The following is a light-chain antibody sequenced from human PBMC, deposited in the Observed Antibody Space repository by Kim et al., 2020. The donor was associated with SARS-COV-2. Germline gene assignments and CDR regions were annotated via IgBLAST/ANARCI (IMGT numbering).Light chain of an antibody. CDR3: QQRSNWPRT. Sequence: EIVLTQSPDTLSLSPGERATLSCRASQSVGRYLAWYQQKPGQAPRLLIYDASNRATGIPARFSGSGSGTDFTLTISSLEPEDFAVYYCQQRSNWPRTFGHGTKVDIK. V-gene: IGKV3-11*01. J-gene: IGKJ1*01. CDR1: QSVGRY. CDR2: DAS.